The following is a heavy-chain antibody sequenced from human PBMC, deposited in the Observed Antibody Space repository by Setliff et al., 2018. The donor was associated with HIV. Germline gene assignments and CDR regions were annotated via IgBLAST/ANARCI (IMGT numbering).Heavy chain of an antibody. CDR1: GYDFTAYA. Sequence: ASVRSCKASGYDFTAYAISWVRQAPGQGLEWMGRIGGDNANIKFAQSFQGRVTMTTDTSTNTAYLELTSLRSDDTAVYYCARQIFWRDYYFDYWGQGTLVTVSS. CDR3: ARQIFWRDYYFDY. J-gene: IGHJ4*02. D-gene: IGHD3-3*01. V-gene: IGHV1-18*01. CDR2: IGGDNANI.